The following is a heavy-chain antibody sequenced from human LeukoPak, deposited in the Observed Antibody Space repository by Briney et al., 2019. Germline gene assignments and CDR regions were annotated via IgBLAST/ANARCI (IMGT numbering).Heavy chain of an antibody. CDR2: IHSSGGSNT. V-gene: IGHV3-23*01. J-gene: IGHJ4*02. CDR3: AKDAGPKLRFLEWLFFL. Sequence: PGGSLRLSCAASGFTFRNYALSWVRQAPGKGLEWVSAIHSSGGSNTYYADSVKGRFTISRDNSKNTLYLQMNSPRAEDTAVYYCAKDAGPKLRFLEWLFFLWGQGTLVTVSS. D-gene: IGHD3-3*01. CDR1: GFTFRNYA.